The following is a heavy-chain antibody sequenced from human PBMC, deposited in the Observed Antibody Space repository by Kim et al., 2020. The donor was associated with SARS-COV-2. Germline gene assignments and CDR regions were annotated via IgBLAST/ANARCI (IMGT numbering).Heavy chain of an antibody. CDR2: IWADESKK. CDR1: GFTFSPFA. V-gene: IGHV3-33*01. CDR3: ARDFCFATMFGYV. D-gene: IGHD3-16*01. J-gene: IGHJ3*01. Sequence: GGSLRLSCTASGFTFSPFAMHWVRQAPGKGLEWVAVIWADESKKYYAESVKGRFTVSRDNSKNTLYLQMNSLRAEDTAMYYCARDFCFATMFGYVWG.